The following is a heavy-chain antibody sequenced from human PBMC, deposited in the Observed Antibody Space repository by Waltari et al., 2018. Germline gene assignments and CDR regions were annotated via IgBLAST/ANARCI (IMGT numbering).Heavy chain of an antibody. CDR1: GFTFSSFW. J-gene: IGHJ6*02. D-gene: IGHD1-1*01. Sequence: EEQLVESGGGLVQPGDSLRLSCAASGFTFSSFWMNWVRQAPGKGPLWVSRMCVGASDTTYAGSVKGRVTISRDNARNTLYLQMNRLRAEDTAVYFCARVSRRTYRSPVPGRHYYYGMDVWGQGTTVTVSS. CDR2: MCVGASDT. CDR3: ARVSRRTYRSPVPGRHYYYGMDV. V-gene: IGHV3-74*03.